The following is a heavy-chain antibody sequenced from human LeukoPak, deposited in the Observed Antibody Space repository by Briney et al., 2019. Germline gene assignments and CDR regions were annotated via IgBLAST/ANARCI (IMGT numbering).Heavy chain of an antibody. J-gene: IGHJ4*02. CDR1: GFTFSSYS. CDR2: ISSSSSTI. CDR3: ARVPRNAMFDY. V-gene: IGHV3-48*04. Sequence: GGSLRLSCAASGFTFSSYSMNWVRQAPGKGLEWVSYISSSSSTIYYADSVKGRFTISRDNAKNTLYLQMNSLRAEDTAVYYCARVPRNAMFDYWGQGTLVTVSS. D-gene: IGHD2-2*01.